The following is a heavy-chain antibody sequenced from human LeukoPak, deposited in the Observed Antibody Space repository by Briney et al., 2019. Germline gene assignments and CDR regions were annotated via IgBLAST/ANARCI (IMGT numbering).Heavy chain of an antibody. J-gene: IGHJ2*01. D-gene: IGHD3-22*01. V-gene: IGHV3-21*04. CDR1: GFTFNRYN. CDR2: ISTSSSYI. Sequence: GGSLRLSCAASGFTFNRYNMNWVRRAPGKGLEWVSSISTSSSYIYYADSVRGRFTISRDNAKNSLYLQMNSLRAEDTAVYYCAKDGYYDSSAYYYVRYFDLWGRGTLVTVSS. CDR3: AKDGYYDSSAYYYVRYFDL.